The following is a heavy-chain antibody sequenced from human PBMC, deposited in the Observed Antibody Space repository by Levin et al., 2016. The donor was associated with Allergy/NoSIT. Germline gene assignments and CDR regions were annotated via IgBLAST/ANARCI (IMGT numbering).Heavy chain of an antibody. J-gene: IGHJ4*02. V-gene: IGHV3-30*04. CDR2: ISHDGRNE. Sequence: GGSLRLSCGSSGFTFNNYAMHWVRQAPGKGLEWVALISHDGRNEYYADSVKGRFTISRDNSKNTLYLQVNSLRSEDTAVFYCARDPEYCSGGRCYGNPDYWGQGTLVTVSS. CDR3: ARDPEYCSGGRCYGNPDY. CDR1: GFTFNNYA. D-gene: IGHD2-15*01.